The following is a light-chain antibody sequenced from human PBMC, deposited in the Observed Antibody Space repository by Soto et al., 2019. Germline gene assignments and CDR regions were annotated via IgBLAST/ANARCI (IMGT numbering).Light chain of an antibody. J-gene: IGKJ1*01. V-gene: IGKV1-5*01. CDR2: DAS. CDR3: QQYNNYLWT. CDR1: QSISTW. Sequence: GDRVTITCRASQSISTWLAWYQQKPGKAPNLLIYDASNLESGVPSRFSGSGSGTEFSLTISSLEPEDFATYYCQQYNNYLWTFGQGTKVEVK.